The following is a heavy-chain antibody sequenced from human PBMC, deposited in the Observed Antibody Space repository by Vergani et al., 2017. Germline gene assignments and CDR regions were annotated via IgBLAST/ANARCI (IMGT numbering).Heavy chain of an antibody. D-gene: IGHD2-8*01. J-gene: IGHJ5*02. CDR2: IHYSENT. Sequence: QVQLQESGPGLVKSSETLSLTCSVSFDSIRNLYCNWIRQPPGKGLEWIGSIHYSENTNYNPSLKTRVTISVDTSKNQFSLTLTSVTAADTAVYYCASDTNSGQRADRWVQGILVTVTS. V-gene: IGHV4-59*11. CDR1: FDSIRNLY. CDR3: ASDTNSGQRADR.